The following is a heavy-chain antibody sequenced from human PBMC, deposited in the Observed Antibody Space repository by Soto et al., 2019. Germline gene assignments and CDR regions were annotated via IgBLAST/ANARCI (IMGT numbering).Heavy chain of an antibody. CDR2: ITSSGTTV. CDR3: ARDGKGAAYTHGPYYFDY. V-gene: IGHV3-48*02. Sequence: GGSLRLSCAASGFTFSSYSLNWVRQAPGKGLEWVSYITSSGTTVYYADSVRGRFTISRDNAMRSLFLHMNSLRDEDTAFYYCARDGKGAAYTHGPYYFDYWGQGALVTVSS. J-gene: IGHJ4*02. D-gene: IGHD1-1*01. CDR1: GFTFSSYS.